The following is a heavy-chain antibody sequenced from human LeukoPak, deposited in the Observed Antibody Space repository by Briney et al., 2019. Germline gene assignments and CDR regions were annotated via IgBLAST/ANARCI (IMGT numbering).Heavy chain of an antibody. Sequence: GGSLRLSCAASGFTFSSYGLHWVRQAPGKGLEWVAAISGSGGSTYYADSVKGRFTISRDNSKNTLYLQMNSLRAEDTAVYYCAKDSGVTMIVVPDYWGQGTLVTVSS. CDR2: ISGSGGST. J-gene: IGHJ4*02. V-gene: IGHV3-23*01. CDR3: AKDSGVTMIVVPDY. CDR1: GFTFSSYG. D-gene: IGHD3-22*01.